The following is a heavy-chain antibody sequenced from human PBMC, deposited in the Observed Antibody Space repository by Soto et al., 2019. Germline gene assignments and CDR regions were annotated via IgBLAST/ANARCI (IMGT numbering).Heavy chain of an antibody. CDR3: ARESAGFFWSGYYPFDY. V-gene: IGHV4-34*01. J-gene: IGHJ4*02. D-gene: IGHD3-3*01. Sequence: QVRLQQWGAGLLKPSETLSLTCAVYGGSFSNYYWSWIRQSPGKGLEWIGEITQSGSSNYNPSLKSPITISVDTSKNQFSLKLSSVTAADTAVYYCARESAGFFWSGYYPFDYWGQGTLVTVSS. CDR2: ITQSGSS. CDR1: GGSFSNYY.